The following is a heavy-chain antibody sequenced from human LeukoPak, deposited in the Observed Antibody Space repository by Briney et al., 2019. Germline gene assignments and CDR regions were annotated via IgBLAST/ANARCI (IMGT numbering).Heavy chain of an antibody. CDR2: ISHDGSVK. CDR3: AKEASPKIASALDY. J-gene: IGHJ4*02. D-gene: IGHD2-15*01. V-gene: IGHV3-30*18. Sequence: PGRSLRLSCEASGFTFSTHGMQWVRQAPGKGLEWVAVISHDGSVKSYADSVKGRFTISRDNSKDTLNLQMNSLRADDAAVYYCAKEASPKIASALDYWGQGTLVTVSS. CDR1: GFTFSTHG.